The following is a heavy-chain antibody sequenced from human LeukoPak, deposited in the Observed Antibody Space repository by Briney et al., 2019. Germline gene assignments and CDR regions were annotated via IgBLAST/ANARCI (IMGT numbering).Heavy chain of an antibody. J-gene: IGHJ4*02. CDR2: INPNSGGT. Sequence: ASVKVSCKASGYTFTGYYMHWVRQAPGQGLEWMGWINPNSGGTNYAQKFQGWVTMTRDTSISTAYMELSRLRSDDTAVYYCARGSTRVLRYFDWLLPQDYYFDYWGQGTLVTVSS. V-gene: IGHV1-2*04. CDR3: ARGSTRVLRYFDWLLPQDYYFDY. CDR1: GYTFTGYY. D-gene: IGHD3-9*01.